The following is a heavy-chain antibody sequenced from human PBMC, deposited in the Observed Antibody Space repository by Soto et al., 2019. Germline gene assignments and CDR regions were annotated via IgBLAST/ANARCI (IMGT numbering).Heavy chain of an antibody. J-gene: IGHJ6*02. CDR2: ISSGTSYT. Sequence: QVQLVESXGGVVKPGGSLRLSCAASGFIFSDYYMSWIRQAPGKGLEWVSYISSGTSYTEYADSVKGRFTISRDNAKNSLYLQMNSLRAEDTAVYYCARDGRGVYFYCSESDRGVWGQWTTVTVSS. D-gene: IGHD3-10*01. V-gene: IGHV3-11*06. CDR1: GFIFSDYY. CDR3: ARDGRGVYFYCSESDRGV.